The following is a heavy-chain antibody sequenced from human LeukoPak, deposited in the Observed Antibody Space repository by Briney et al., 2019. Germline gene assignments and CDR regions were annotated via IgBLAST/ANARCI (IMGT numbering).Heavy chain of an antibody. V-gene: IGHV3-7*03. Sequence: GGSLRLSCAASGFIFSTTWMNWVRQAPGKGLEWVASINQDGAVKYHAHSLKGRYTISRDNDENSLYLKMNSLRAEDTALYYCARDFAYSRLDSWGQGTLVTVSS. CDR1: GFIFSTTW. D-gene: IGHD6-13*01. CDR2: INQDGAVK. CDR3: ARDFAYSRLDS. J-gene: IGHJ4*02.